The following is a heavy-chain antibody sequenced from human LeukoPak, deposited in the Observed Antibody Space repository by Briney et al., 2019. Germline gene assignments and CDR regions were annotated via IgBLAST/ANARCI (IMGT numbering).Heavy chain of an antibody. Sequence: SEALSLTCTVSGGSISSYYGSWIRPPPGEGLEWIGYLFYSESTNYNLSLKSRVTISVVTSKNQFSLKLSSVTAADTAVYYCARVAPDYGSGSYSNFDYWGQGTLVTVSS. J-gene: IGHJ4*02. CDR3: ARVAPDYGSGSYSNFDY. V-gene: IGHV4-59*01. CDR2: LFYSEST. CDR1: GGSISSYY. D-gene: IGHD3-10*01.